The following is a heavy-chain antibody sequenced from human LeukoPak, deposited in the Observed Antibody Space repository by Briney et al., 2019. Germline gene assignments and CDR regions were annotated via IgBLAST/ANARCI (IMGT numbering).Heavy chain of an antibody. CDR1: GYTFTSYG. CDR3: ARVRIVVVVAAKLADAFDI. J-gene: IGHJ3*02. D-gene: IGHD2-15*01. Sequence: ASVKVSCKASGYTFTSYGISWVRQAPGQGLEWMGWISAYNGNTNYAQKLQGRVTMTTDTPTSTAYMELRSLRSDDTAVYYCARVRIVVVVAAKLADAFDIWGQGTMVTVSS. V-gene: IGHV1-18*01. CDR2: ISAYNGNT.